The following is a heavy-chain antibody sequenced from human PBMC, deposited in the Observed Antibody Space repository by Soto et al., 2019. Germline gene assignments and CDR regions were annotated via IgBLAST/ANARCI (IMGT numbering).Heavy chain of an antibody. V-gene: IGHV4-30-4*01. D-gene: IGHD3-22*01. CDR3: ARNYDSSGYYSDY. Sequence: SETLSLTCTVSGGSISSGDYYWSWIRQPPGKGLEWIGYIYYSGSTYYNPSLKSRVTISVDTSKNQFSLKLSSVSAADTAVYYCARNYDSSGYYSDYWGQGTLVTVSS. J-gene: IGHJ4*02. CDR1: GGSISSGDYY. CDR2: IYYSGST.